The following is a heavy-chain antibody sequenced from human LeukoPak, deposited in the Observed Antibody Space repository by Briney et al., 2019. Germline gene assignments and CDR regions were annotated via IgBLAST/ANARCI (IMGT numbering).Heavy chain of an antibody. D-gene: IGHD3-22*01. CDR1: GCTFSTYG. CDR3: RVGYYDSSGAFDY. Sequence: GASVKVSCKASGCTFSTYGMNWVRQAPGQGLEWMGWINTNTGNPTYAQGFTGRFVFSLDTSVSTAYLQISSLKAEDTAVYYCRVGYYDSSGAFDYWGQGTLVTVSS. CDR2: INTNTGNP. V-gene: IGHV7-4-1*02. J-gene: IGHJ4*02.